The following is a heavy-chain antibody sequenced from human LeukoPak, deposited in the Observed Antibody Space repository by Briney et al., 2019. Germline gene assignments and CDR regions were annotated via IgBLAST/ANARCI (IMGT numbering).Heavy chain of an antibody. CDR2: INPYSGGT. J-gene: IGHJ3*02. CDR1: GYTFTGHY. Sequence: GASVKVSCKASGYTFTGHYMHWVRQARGQGLEGMGWINPYSGGTHYALIFQDRVPMTRDTSISTAYMELSRLRSDDTAVYYCARRIAGRLINDAFDIWGQGTMVTVSS. CDR3: ARRIAGRLINDAFDI. D-gene: IGHD6-6*01. V-gene: IGHV1-2*02.